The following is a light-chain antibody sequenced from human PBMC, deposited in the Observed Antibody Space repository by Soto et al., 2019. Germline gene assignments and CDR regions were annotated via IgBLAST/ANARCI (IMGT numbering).Light chain of an antibody. J-gene: IGLJ2*01. CDR2: EVS. V-gene: IGLV2-14*01. Sequence: QSVLTQPASVSGSPGQSITTSCTGTSSDVGGYNYVSWYQQHPGKAPKLMIYEVSNRPSGVSNRFSGSKSGNTASLTISGLQAEDEADYYCSSYTSSSNVVFGGGTKLTVL. CDR3: SSYTSSSNVV. CDR1: SSDVGGYNY.